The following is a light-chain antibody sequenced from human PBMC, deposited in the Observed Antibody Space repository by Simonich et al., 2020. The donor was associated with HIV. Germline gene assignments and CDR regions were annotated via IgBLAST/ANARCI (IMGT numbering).Light chain of an antibody. Sequence: DIQMTQSPSSLSASVGDRVTITCRASQSISSYLNWYQQKPGKAPKLLIYKASSLESGVPSRFSGSGSGTDYTLTISSLEPEDFALYYCQQRSNWPLTFGPGTKVDIK. V-gene: IGKV1-39*01. CDR2: KAS. CDR1: QSISSY. CDR3: QQRSNWPLT. J-gene: IGKJ3*01.